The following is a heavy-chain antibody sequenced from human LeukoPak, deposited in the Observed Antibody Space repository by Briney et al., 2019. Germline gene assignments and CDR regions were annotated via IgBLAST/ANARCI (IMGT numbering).Heavy chain of an antibody. Sequence: GGSLRLSCAGSGFPFSSYEMNCLRQAPGKGLEWVSHIVSSGITIYYGDSVKGRFTISRDNAKNSIYLQMDSLRVEDTAIYYCARDSVGDLLDYWGQGTPVTVSS. CDR1: GFPFSSYE. CDR2: IVSSGITI. CDR3: ARDSVGDLLDY. J-gene: IGHJ4*02. D-gene: IGHD4-17*01. V-gene: IGHV3-48*03.